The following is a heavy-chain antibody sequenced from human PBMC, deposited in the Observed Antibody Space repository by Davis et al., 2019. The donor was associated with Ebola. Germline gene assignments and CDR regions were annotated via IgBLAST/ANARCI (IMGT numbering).Heavy chain of an antibody. V-gene: IGHV1-2*06. Sequence: ASVKVSCKASGYTFTDYNIHWMRQAPGQGLEWMGRIISNSGGTNYAQKFQGRVTMTRDTSISTAYMELSSLRPEDTAVYYCAKDLGSHTAFYGMDGWGEGTTVTVSS. J-gene: IGHJ6*04. CDR3: AKDLGSHTAFYGMDG. D-gene: IGHD2-21*02. CDR1: GYTFTDYN. CDR2: IISNSGGT.